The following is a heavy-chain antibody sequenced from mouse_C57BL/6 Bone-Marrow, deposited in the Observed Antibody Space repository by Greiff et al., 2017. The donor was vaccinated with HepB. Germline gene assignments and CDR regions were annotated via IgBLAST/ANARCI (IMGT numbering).Heavy chain of an antibody. V-gene: IGHV1-76*01. Sequence: VMLVESGAELVRPGASVKLSCKASGYTFTDYYINWVKQRPGQGLEWIARIYPGSGNTYYNEKSKGKTTLTAEKSSSTAYMQLSSLTSEDSAVYFCARYQLGAMDYWGQGTSVTVSS. CDR1: GYTFTDYY. J-gene: IGHJ4*01. CDR3: ARYQLGAMDY. CDR2: IYPGSGNT. D-gene: IGHD4-1*02.